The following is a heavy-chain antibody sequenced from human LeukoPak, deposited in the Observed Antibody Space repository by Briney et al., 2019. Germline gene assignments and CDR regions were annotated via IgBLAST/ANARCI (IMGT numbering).Heavy chain of an antibody. V-gene: IGHV1-18*01. CDR1: GYTFTSYG. Sequence: ASVKVSCKASGYTFTSYGISWVRQAPGQGLEWMGWITTHNGNTRYAQKVQGRVTMTTDTSTSIAYMELRSLTSDDTAVYYCARKGTSGWVGFEIWGQGTIVTVSS. CDR3: ARKGTSGWVGFEI. CDR2: ITTHNGNT. J-gene: IGHJ3*02. D-gene: IGHD6-19*01.